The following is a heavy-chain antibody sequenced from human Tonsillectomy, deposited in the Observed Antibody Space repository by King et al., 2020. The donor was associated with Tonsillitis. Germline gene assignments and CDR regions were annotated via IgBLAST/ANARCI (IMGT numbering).Heavy chain of an antibody. CDR1: GFTFSSYW. V-gene: IGHV3-74*01. J-gene: IGHJ6*03. Sequence: VQLVESGGGLVQPGGSLRLSCAASGFTFSSYWMHWVRQAPGKGLVWVSRINSDGSSTSYADSVKGRFTISRDNAKNTLYLQMNSLRAEDTAVYYCGRGNYYYGSGSYYNHYYMDVWGKGTTVTVSS. CDR3: GRGNYYYGSGSYYNHYYMDV. CDR2: INSDGSST. D-gene: IGHD3-10*01.